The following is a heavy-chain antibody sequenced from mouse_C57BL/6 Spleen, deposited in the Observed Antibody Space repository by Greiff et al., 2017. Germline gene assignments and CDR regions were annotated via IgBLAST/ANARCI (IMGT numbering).Heavy chain of an antibody. Sequence: QVQLQQSGAELARPGASVKLSCKASGYTFTSYGISWVKQRTGQGLEWIGEIYPRSGNTYYNEKFKGKATLTADKSSSTAYMELRSLTSEDSAVYFCCIYYGYDGRVYFDYWGQGTTRTVSS. V-gene: IGHV1-81*01. CDR2: IYPRSGNT. CDR1: GYTFTSYG. D-gene: IGHD2-2*01. CDR3: CIYYGYDGRVYFDY. J-gene: IGHJ2*01.